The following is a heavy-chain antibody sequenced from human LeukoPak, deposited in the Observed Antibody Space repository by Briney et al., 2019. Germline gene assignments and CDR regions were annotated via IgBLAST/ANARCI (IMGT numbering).Heavy chain of an antibody. CDR1: GFTFSVYS. CDR3: ATRHCSIAACRASSYKCMDD. J-gene: IGHJ6*04. D-gene: IGHD4-11*01. Sequence: GGSLRLSCAASGFTFSVYSMNWVRQAPGKGLEWVSYISSGSDTSYYADSVKGRFTISRDNTKNSVYLLMNSLRVEDTAVYYCATRHCSIAACRASSYKCMDDWGKGTTVTVSS. CDR2: ISSGSDTS. V-gene: IGHV3-48*04.